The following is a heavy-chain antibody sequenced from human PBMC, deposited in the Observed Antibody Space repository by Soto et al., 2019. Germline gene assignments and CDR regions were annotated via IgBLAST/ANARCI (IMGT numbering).Heavy chain of an antibody. D-gene: IGHD5-12*01. CDR2: IYYSGST. CDR3: ARTHIVATILDY. J-gene: IGHJ4*02. V-gene: IGHV4-31*03. CDR1: GGSISSGGYY. Sequence: SETLSLTCTVSGGSISSGGYYWSWIRQHPGKGLEWIGYIYYSGSTYYNPSLKSRVTISVDTSKNQFSLKLSSVTAADTAVYYCARTHIVATILDYSGQATLVTVSS.